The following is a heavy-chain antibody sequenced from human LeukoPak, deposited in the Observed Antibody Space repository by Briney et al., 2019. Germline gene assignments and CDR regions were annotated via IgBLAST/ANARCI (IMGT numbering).Heavy chain of an antibody. V-gene: IGHV3-9*03. D-gene: IGHD6-13*01. J-gene: IGHJ3*02. Sequence: GGSLRLSCAASGFTFSSYEMNWVRQAPGKGLEWVSGISWNSGSIGYADSVKGRFTISRDNAKNSLYLQMNSLRAEDMALYYCAKDIAAAGTGAFDIWGQGTMVTVSS. CDR3: AKDIAAAGTGAFDI. CDR2: ISWNSGSI. CDR1: GFTFSSYE.